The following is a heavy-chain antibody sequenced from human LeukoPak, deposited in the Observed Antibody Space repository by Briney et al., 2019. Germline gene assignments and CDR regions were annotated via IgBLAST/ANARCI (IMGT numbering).Heavy chain of an antibody. J-gene: IGHJ5*02. CDR1: GFTFSTYA. Sequence: GGSLRLSCSASGFTFSTYATTWVRQAPGKGLEWVSALSASGGTTYYADSVKGRFTTSRDNSENTLYLQMNSLRAEDTAVYYCAKLPREYCSSTSCPNWFDTWGQGTLVTVSS. CDR2: LSASGGTT. D-gene: IGHD2-2*01. CDR3: AKLPREYCSSTSCPNWFDT. V-gene: IGHV3-23*01.